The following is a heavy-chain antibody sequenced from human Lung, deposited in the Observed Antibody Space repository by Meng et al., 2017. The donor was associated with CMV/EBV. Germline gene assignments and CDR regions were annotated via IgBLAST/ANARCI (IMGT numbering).Heavy chain of an antibody. Sequence: LTCAASGFTFSSYAMHWVRQAPGKGLEWVAVISYDGSNKYYADSVKGRFTISRDNSKNTLYLQMNSLRAEDTAVYYCAREGSYQLPAPRWFDPWGQGTLVTVSS. CDR2: ISYDGSNK. J-gene: IGHJ5*02. CDR1: GFTFSSYA. CDR3: AREGSYQLPAPRWFDP. V-gene: IGHV3-30-3*01. D-gene: IGHD2-2*01.